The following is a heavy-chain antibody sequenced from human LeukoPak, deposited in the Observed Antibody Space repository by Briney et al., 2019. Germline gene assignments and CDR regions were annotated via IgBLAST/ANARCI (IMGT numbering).Heavy chain of an antibody. V-gene: IGHV4-30-2*01. CDR1: GGSISSGGYY. J-gene: IGHJ6*03. D-gene: IGHD6-6*01. CDR3: ARSLYSSSLLGNYYYYMDV. Sequence: PSETLSLTCTVSGGSISSGGYYWSWIRQPPGKGLEWIGYIYHSGSTYYNPSLKSRVTISVDRSKNQFSLKLSSVTAADTAVYYCARSLYSSSLLGNYYYYMDVWGKGTTVTVSS. CDR2: IYHSGST.